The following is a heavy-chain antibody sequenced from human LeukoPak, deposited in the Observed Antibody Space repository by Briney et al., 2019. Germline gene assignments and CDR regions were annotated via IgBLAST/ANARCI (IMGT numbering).Heavy chain of an antibody. Sequence: GGSLRLSCAASGFTFSNYWMTWVRQAPGKGLEWVANIKQDGSERYYVDSLEGRFIISRDNAKYSLYLQMNSLRVEDTAVYYCARVTRYYYGMDVWGQGTTVTVSS. J-gene: IGHJ6*02. D-gene: IGHD1-14*01. CDR1: GFTFSNYW. CDR2: IKQDGSER. V-gene: IGHV3-7*01. CDR3: ARVTRYYYGMDV.